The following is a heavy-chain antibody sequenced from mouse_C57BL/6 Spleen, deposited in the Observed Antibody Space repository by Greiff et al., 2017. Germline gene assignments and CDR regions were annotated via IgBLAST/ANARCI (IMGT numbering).Heavy chain of an antibody. CDR2: ISSGSSTI. Sequence: EVNVVESGGGLVKPGGSLKLSCAASGFTFSDYGMHWVRQAPEKGLEWVAYISSGSSTIYYADTVKGRFTISRDNAKNTLFLQMTSLRSEDTAMYYCARLGPEAYWGQGTLVTVSA. CDR1: GFTFSDYG. D-gene: IGHD4-1*01. CDR3: ARLGPEAY. V-gene: IGHV5-17*01. J-gene: IGHJ3*01.